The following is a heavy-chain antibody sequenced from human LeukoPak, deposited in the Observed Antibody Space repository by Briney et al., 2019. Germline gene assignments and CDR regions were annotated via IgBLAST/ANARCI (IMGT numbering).Heavy chain of an antibody. V-gene: IGHV3-23*01. D-gene: IGHD3-22*01. CDR1: GFTFSSYA. CDR3: AKDRSDYSSCDY. CDR2: ISGSGGST. Sequence: PGASLRLSCAASGFTFSSYAMSWVRQAPGNGLEWVSAISGSGGSTYYADSVKGRFTISRDNSKNTLYLQMNSLRAEDTAIYYCAKDRSDYSSCDYWGQGTLVTVSS. J-gene: IGHJ4*02.